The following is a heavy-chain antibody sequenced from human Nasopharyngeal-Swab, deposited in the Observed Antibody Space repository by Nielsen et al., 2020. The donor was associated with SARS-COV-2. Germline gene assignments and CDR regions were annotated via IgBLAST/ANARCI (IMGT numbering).Heavy chain of an antibody. CDR1: GGSFSGYY. J-gene: IGHJ4*02. Sequence: GSLRLSCAVYGGSFSGYYWSWIRQPPGKGLEWIGEINHSGSTNYNPSLKSRVTISVDTSKNQFSLKLSSVTAADTAVYYCARSTYCGGDCQNYFDYWGQGTLVTVSS. V-gene: IGHV4-34*01. CDR2: INHSGST. D-gene: IGHD2-21*02. CDR3: ARSTYCGGDCQNYFDY.